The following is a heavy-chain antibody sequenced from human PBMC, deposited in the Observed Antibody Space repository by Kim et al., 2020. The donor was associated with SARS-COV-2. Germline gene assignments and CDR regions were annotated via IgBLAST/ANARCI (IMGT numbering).Heavy chain of an antibody. V-gene: IGHV4-61*01. CDR1: GGSVSSGSYY. CDR2: IYYSGST. D-gene: IGHD6-19*01. J-gene: IGHJ5*02. CDR3: ARDNREQWSLPTGFDP. Sequence: SETLSLTCTVSGGSVSSGSYYWSWIRQPPGKGLEWIGYIYYSGSTNYNPSLKSRVTISVDTSKNQFSLKLSSVTAADTAVYYCARDNREQWSLPTGFDPWGQGTLVTVSS.